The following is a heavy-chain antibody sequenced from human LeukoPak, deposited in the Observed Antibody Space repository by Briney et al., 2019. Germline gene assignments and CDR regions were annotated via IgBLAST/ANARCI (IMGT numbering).Heavy chain of an antibody. V-gene: IGHV3-21*01. D-gene: IGHD3-22*01. Sequence: GGSLRLFCSASGFTFSSYSMNWVRQAPGKGLGWASSISSSSSYIYHADSVKGRFTISRDNAKNSLYLQMNSLRAQGTAVYYCARNLDYYDSSSVGYWGQGTLVTVFS. CDR1: GFTFSSYS. CDR2: ISSSSSYI. CDR3: ARNLDYYDSSSVGY. J-gene: IGHJ4*02.